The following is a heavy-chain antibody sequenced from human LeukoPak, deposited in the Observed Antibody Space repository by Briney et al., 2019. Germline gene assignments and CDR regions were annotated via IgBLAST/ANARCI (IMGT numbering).Heavy chain of an antibody. Sequence: GASVKVSCTASGFTFTSSAMQWVRQARGQRLEWIGWIVVGSGNTNYAQKFQERVTITRDMSTSTAYMELSSLRSEDTAVYYCAADRGVNWFDPWGQGTLVTVSS. CDR2: IVVGSGNT. D-gene: IGHD3-10*01. CDR3: AADRGVNWFDP. V-gene: IGHV1-58*02. CDR1: GFTFTSSA. J-gene: IGHJ5*02.